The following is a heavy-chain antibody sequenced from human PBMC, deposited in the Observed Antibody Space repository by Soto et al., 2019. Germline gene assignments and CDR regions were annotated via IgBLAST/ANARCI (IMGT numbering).Heavy chain of an antibody. Sequence: EVQLVESGGGLVQPGGSLRLSCAASGFTFSSYSMNWVRQAPGKGLEWVSYISSSSSTIYYADSVKGRFTISRDNAKNSLYLQMNSLRDEDTAVYYCARDRRYYYDSSGPDYWGQGTLVTVSS. CDR2: ISSSSSTI. CDR3: ARDRRYYYDSSGPDY. CDR1: GFTFSSYS. V-gene: IGHV3-48*02. J-gene: IGHJ4*02. D-gene: IGHD3-22*01.